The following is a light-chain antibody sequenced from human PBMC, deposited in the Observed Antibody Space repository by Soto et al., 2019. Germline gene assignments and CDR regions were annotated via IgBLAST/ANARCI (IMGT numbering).Light chain of an antibody. CDR2: DAS. J-gene: IGKJ4*01. Sequence: EIVLTQSPATLSLSPGERATLSCRASQSFGTNLAWYQQKPGQAPRLLIYDASNRATGIPARFSGSGSGTDFTLTISSLEPEDFAVYYCQQRSNWPPTFGGGTKVEIK. CDR3: QQRSNWPPT. V-gene: IGKV3-11*01. CDR1: QSFGTN.